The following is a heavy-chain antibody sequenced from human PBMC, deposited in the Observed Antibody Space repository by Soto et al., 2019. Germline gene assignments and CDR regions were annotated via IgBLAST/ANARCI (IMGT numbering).Heavy chain of an antibody. CDR1: GFTFNIYA. D-gene: IGHD3-22*01. CDR3: AKDRYLDHDSRGYLFDN. V-gene: IGHV3-23*01. Sequence: EVQLLESGGDLIQPGGSLRLSGAASGFTFNIYAMTWVRQAPGKGLEWVSAISRYGDFTYYADSGEGRFTISRDNSKNTLYLQMNSLRAEDTAVYYCAKDRYLDHDSRGYLFDNWGQGTLVTVSS. J-gene: IGHJ4*02. CDR2: ISRYGDFT.